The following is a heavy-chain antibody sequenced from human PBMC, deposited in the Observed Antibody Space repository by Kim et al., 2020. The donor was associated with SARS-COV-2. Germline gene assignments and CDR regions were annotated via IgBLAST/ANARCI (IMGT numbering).Heavy chain of an antibody. J-gene: IGHJ4*02. Sequence: DSGEGRFTISRADARNSLYLQMNSLRAEDTAVYYCARTFDYGGKSPPDYWGQGTLVTVSS. V-gene: IGHV3-48*03. CDR3: ARTFDYGGKSPPDY. D-gene: IGHD4-17*01.